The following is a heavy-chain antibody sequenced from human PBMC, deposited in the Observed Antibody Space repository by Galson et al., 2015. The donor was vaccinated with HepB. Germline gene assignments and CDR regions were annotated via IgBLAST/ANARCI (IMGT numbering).Heavy chain of an antibody. V-gene: IGHV1-69*04. CDR2: IIPILGIA. D-gene: IGHD2-2*01. J-gene: IGHJ6*02. CDR3: ARALIVVVPAARYYYYGMDV. Sequence: SVKVSCKASGGTFSSYAISWVRQAPGQGLEWMGRIIPILGIANYAQKFQGRVTITADKSTSTAYMELSSLRSEDTAVYYCARALIVVVPAARYYYYGMDVWGQGTTVTVSS. CDR1: GGTFSSYA.